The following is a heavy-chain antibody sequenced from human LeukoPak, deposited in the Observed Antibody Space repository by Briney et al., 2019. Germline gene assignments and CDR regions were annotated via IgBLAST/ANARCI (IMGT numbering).Heavy chain of an antibody. CDR2: IYTSGST. V-gene: IGHV4-4*07. J-gene: IGHJ5*02. Sequence: PSETLSLTCTVSGGSISSYYWSWIRQPAGKGLEWIGRIYTSGSTNYNPSLKSRVTMSVDTSKNQFSLKLSSVTAADTAVYYCARDKPSRLVAQWLAYNWFDPWGQGTLVTVSS. D-gene: IGHD6-19*01. CDR1: GGSISSYY. CDR3: ARDKPSRLVAQWLAYNWFDP.